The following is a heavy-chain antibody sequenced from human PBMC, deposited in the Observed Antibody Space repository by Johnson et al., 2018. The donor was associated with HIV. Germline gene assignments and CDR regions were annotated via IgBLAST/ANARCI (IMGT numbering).Heavy chain of an antibody. CDR3: ASHRSIAADDAFDI. CDR2: INWNSNDM. D-gene: IGHD6-13*01. V-gene: IGHV3-9*01. CDR1: GFTFDDCA. J-gene: IGHJ3*02. Sequence: VQLVESGGGVVQPGGSLRLSCAASGFTFDDCAIHRVRQAPGKGLEWVSGINWNSNDMGYADSVKGRFTISKDNAKNSLYLQMKSLRAEDTALYYCASHRSIAADDAFDIWGQGTMVTVSS.